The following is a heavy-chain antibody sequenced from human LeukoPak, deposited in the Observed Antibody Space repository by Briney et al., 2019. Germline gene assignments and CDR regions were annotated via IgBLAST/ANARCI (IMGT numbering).Heavy chain of an antibody. J-gene: IGHJ4*02. CDR2: ISASGGRT. V-gene: IGHV3-23*01. CDR3: ARVTDREEYQLFYFDY. CDR1: GFTFRSYA. Sequence: GGSLRLSCAASGFTFRSYAMSWVRQAPGKGLEWISVISASGGRTYYADSVKGRFTISRDNAKNSLYLQMNSLRAEDTAVYYCARVTDREEYQLFYFDYWGQGTLVTVSS. D-gene: IGHD2-2*01.